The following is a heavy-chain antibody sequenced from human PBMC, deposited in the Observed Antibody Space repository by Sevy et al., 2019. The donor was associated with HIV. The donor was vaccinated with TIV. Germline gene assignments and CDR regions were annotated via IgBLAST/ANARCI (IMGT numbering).Heavy chain of an antibody. V-gene: IGHV1-69*13. D-gene: IGHD3-16*01. CDR3: ARDRDRGWFDP. CDR1: GYTFTSYT. CDR2: IIAVSGTT. J-gene: IGHJ5*02. Sequence: ASVKVSCKASGYTFTSYTMNWVRQAPGQGLEWMGGIIAVSGTTNYVEKFQGRLTITADVSTRTVYMELRSLKTEDTAIYYCARDRDRGWFDPWGQGTLVTVSS.